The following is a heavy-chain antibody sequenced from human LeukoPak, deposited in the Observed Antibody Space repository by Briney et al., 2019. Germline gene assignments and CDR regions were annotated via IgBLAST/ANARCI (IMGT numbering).Heavy chain of an antibody. J-gene: IGHJ4*02. CDR1: GGSISSSSYY. D-gene: IGHD3-22*01. Sequence: PSETLSLTCTVSGGSISSSSYYWGWIRQPPGKGLEWIGSIYYSGSTYYNPSLKSRVTIPVDTSKNQFSLKLSSVTAADTAVYYCARFADRYYYDSSGYYYFDYWGQGTLVTVSS. CDR3: ARFADRYYYDSSGYYYFDY. V-gene: IGHV4-39*01. CDR2: IYYSGST.